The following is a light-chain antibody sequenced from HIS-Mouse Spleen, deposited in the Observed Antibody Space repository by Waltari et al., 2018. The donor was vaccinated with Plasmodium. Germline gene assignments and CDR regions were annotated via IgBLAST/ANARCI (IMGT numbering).Light chain of an antibody. Sequence: SYELTQPPSVSVSPGQTARITCSGDAFPKKYAYWYQQKSGQAPVLVIDEDSKRPTGIPERFTGSSSGTMATLTISGVQVEDEADYYCYSTDSSGNHRVFGGGTKLTVL. CDR1: AFPKKY. V-gene: IGLV3-10*01. CDR3: YSTDSSGNHRV. CDR2: EDS. J-gene: IGLJ3*02.